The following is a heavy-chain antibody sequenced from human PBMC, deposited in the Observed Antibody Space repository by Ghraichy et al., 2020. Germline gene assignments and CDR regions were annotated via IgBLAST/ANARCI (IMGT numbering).Heavy chain of an antibody. CDR3: ARDYGGGDCSAGSCYSGFLDY. CDR2: IKLDGSEK. Sequence: GGSLRLSCAASGFTFSRHWLSWGRQAPCTGLEWVANIKLDGSEKYYVDFVKGRFTISRDNAKNSLYLQMNSLRAEDTAVYYCARDYGGGDCSAGSCYSGFLDYWGRGTLVTVSS. D-gene: IGHD2-15*01. J-gene: IGHJ4*02. CDR1: GFTFSRHW. V-gene: IGHV3-7*03.